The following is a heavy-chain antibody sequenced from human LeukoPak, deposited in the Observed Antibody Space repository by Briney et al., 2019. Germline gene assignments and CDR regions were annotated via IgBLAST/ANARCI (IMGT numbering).Heavy chain of an antibody. CDR2: INHSGST. Sequence: SETLSLTCAVYGGSFSGYYWSWIRQPPGKGLEWIGEINHSGSTNYNPSLKSRVTISVDTSKNQFSLKLSSVTAADTAVYYCARGFALDYWGQGTLVTVSS. J-gene: IGHJ4*02. V-gene: IGHV4-34*01. CDR1: GGSFSGYY. CDR3: ARGFALDY.